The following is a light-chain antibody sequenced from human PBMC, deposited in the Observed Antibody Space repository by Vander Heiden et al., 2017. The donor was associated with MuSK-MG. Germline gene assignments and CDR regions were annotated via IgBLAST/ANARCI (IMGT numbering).Light chain of an antibody. CDR3: QSYDSSLSEVV. Sequence: QSVLTQPPSVSGAPGQRVPISCTGSSPNIGAGYDVHWYQQLPGTAPKLLIYGNSNRPSGVPDRFSGSKSGTSASLAITGLQAEDEADYYCQSYDSSLSEVVFGGGTKLTVL. V-gene: IGLV1-40*01. CDR1: SPNIGAGYD. CDR2: GNS. J-gene: IGLJ2*01.